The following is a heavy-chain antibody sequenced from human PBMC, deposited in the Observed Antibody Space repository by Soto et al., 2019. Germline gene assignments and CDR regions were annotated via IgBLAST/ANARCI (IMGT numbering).Heavy chain of an antibody. D-gene: IGHD2-15*01. CDR1: GFTFSSYA. J-gene: IGHJ4*02. V-gene: IGHV3-30-3*01. CDR3: ARDSVVVVAATPPTYDY. Sequence: QVQLVESGGGVVQPGRSLRLSCAASGFTFSSYAMHWVRQAPGKGLEWVAVISYDGSNKYYADSVKGRFTISRDNSKNTLYLQMNSLRAEDTAVYYCARDSVVVVAATPPTYDYWGQGTLVTVSS. CDR2: ISYDGSNK.